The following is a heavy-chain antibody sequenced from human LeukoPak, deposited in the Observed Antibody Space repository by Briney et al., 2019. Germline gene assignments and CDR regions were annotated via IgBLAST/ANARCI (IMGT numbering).Heavy chain of an antibody. Sequence: SETLSLMCTVSGGSISSSSFYWGWIRQPPGKGLEWIGTISYSGSTYYNPSLKSRVTISIDTSKNQFSLKLSSVTAADTAVYYCARWGYSHGYFDYWGQGTLVTVSS. J-gene: IGHJ4*02. CDR1: GGSISSSSFY. CDR2: ISYSGST. CDR3: ARWGYSHGYFDY. D-gene: IGHD1-26*01. V-gene: IGHV4-39*01.